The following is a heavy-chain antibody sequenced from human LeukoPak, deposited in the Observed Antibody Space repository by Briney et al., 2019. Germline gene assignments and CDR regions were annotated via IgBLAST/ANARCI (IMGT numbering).Heavy chain of an antibody. CDR3: ARLSWGWSYWYFDL. CDR1: GFTFSSYW. Sequence: PGGSLRLSCAASGFTFSSYWMSWVRQAPGKGLEWVANIKQDESENRYVDSVKGRFTISRDNSKNSLYLQLNSLTAEDTAVYFCARLSWGWSYWYFDLWGRGTLVSVSS. D-gene: IGHD3-16*01. CDR2: IKQDESEN. J-gene: IGHJ2*01. V-gene: IGHV3-7*01.